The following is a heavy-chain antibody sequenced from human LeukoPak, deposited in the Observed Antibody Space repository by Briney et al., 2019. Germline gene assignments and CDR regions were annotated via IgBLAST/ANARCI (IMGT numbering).Heavy chain of an antibody. J-gene: IGHJ4*02. CDR2: IYYSGST. CDR3: ARAGGFFSPFGY. Sequence: PSETLSLTCTVSGGSISSGGYYWSWIRQHPGDGLEWIGYIYYSGSTYYNPSLKSRVTISIDTSKNHFSLKLSSVTAADTAVYYCARAGGFFSPFGYWGQGTLVAVSS. V-gene: IGHV4-31*02. CDR1: GGSISSGGYY. D-gene: IGHD3-16*01.